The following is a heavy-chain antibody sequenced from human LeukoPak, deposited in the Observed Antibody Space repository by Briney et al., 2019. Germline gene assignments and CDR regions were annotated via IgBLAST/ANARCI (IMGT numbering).Heavy chain of an antibody. CDR3: AREGDSGYDSGFGY. J-gene: IGHJ4*02. D-gene: IGHD5-12*01. CDR1: GGTFSSYA. V-gene: IGHV1-69*13. CDR2: IIPIFGTA. Sequence: ASVKVSCKASGGTFSSYAISWVRQAPGQGLEWMGGIIPIFGTANYAQKFQGRVTITADESTSTAYMELSSLRSEDTAVYYCAREGDSGYDSGFGYWGQGTLVTVSS.